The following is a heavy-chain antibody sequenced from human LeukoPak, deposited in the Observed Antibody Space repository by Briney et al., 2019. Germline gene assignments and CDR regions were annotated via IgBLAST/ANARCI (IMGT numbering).Heavy chain of an antibody. J-gene: IGHJ1*01. CDR2: IYYSGST. Sequence: SETLSLTCTVSGGSISSYYWSWIRQPPGKGLEWIGYIYYSGSTNYNPSLKSRVTISVDTSKNQFSLKLSSVTAADTAVYYCARDSPDTVTTYFQHWGQGTLVTVSS. V-gene: IGHV4-59*01. D-gene: IGHD4-11*01. CDR1: GGSISSYY. CDR3: ARDSPDTVTTYFQH.